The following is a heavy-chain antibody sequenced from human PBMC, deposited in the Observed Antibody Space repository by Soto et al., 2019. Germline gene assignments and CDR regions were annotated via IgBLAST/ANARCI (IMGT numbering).Heavy chain of an antibody. V-gene: IGHV5-51*01. J-gene: IGHJ5*02. CDR3: ARRMGTSLAWPDP. D-gene: IGHD5-12*01. CDR1: GYKFGNYW. Sequence: GESLKISCEGSGYKFGNYWIGWVRQTPGKGLEWMGIIYPGDSDTVYNPSFQGQVTMSVDKYINTAYLQWSSLQASDTGIYYSARRMGTSLAWPDPWGQGTPVPAAS. CDR2: IYPGDSDT.